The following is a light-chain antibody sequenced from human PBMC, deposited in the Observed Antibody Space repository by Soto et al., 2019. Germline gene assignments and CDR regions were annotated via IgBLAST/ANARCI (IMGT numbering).Light chain of an antibody. J-gene: IGLJ2*01. CDR3: CSYADSYTLVV. CDR2: DVT. CDR1: SSDVGGYNY. V-gene: IGLV2-11*01. Sequence: QSALTQPRSVSGSPGQSVTISCTGTSSDVGGYNYVSWYQQHPGKAPKLMIYDVTERPSGVPDRFSGSKSGNTASLTISGLQAEDEADYYCCSYADSYTLVVFGGGTKVTVL.